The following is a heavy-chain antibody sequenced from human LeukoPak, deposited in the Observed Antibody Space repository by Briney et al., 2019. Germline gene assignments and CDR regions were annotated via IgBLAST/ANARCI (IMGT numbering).Heavy chain of an antibody. CDR3: AREAYYYDSSGYRQSAFDI. D-gene: IGHD3-22*01. Sequence: ASVKVSCKASGYTFTGYYMHWVRQAPGQGLEWMGRINPNSGGTNYAQKFQGRVTMTRDTSISTAYMELSRLRSDDTAVYYCAREAYYYDSSGYRQSAFDIWGQGTMVTVSS. V-gene: IGHV1-2*06. CDR1: GYTFTGYY. J-gene: IGHJ3*02. CDR2: INPNSGGT.